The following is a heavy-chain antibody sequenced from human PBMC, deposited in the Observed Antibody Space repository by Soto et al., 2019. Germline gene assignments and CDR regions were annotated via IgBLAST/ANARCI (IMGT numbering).Heavy chain of an antibody. CDR3: SRHLSDY. CDR2: IRSKANSYAT. V-gene: IGHV3-73*01. D-gene: IGHD3-16*02. Sequence: EVQLVESGGGLVQPGGSLKLSCAASGFTFSGSAMHWVRQASGKGLEWVGRIRSKANSYATAYAASVKGRFTISRDDSKNTAYLQMNSLKTEDTDVDYCSRHLSDYWGQGTLVTVSS. CDR1: GFTFSGSA. J-gene: IGHJ4*02.